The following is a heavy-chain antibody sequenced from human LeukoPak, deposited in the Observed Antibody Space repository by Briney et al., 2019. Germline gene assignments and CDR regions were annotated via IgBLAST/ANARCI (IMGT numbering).Heavy chain of an antibody. CDR2: INHSGST. J-gene: IGHJ4*02. V-gene: IGHV4-34*01. CDR1: GRSFSGYY. CDR3: ARGITGTTVFDY. Sequence: PSETLSLTCAVYGRSFSGYYWSWIRQPPGKGLEWIGEINHSGSTNYNPSLKSRVTISVDTSKNQFSLKLSPVTAADTAVYYCARGITGTTVFDYWGQGTLVTVSS. D-gene: IGHD1-7*01.